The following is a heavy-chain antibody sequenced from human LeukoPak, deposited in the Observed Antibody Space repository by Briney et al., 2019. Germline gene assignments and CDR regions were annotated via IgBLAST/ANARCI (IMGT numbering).Heavy chain of an antibody. V-gene: IGHV3-49*04. D-gene: IGHD1-26*01. CDR3: TRDLKNLGSYYYYGMDV. CDR2: IRSKAYGGTT. J-gene: IGHJ6*04. Sequence: GGSLRLSCTASGFTFGDYAMSWVRQAPGKGLEWVGFIRSKAYGGTTEYAASVKGRFTISRDDSKSIAYLQMNSLKTEDTAVYYCTRDLKNLGSYYYYGMDVWGKGTTVTVSS. CDR1: GFTFGDYA.